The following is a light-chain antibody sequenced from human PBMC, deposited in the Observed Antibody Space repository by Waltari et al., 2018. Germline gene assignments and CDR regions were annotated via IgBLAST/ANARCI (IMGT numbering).Light chain of an antibody. CDR3: QQYYCPGYS. Sequence: DIVMTQSPDSLAVSLGERATINCRSSLSLLHSPNNKNYIGWYQQKPGQPPKLLIYWASTRAAGVPDRFGGSGSGTDFTLTIASLQAEDVAIYYCQQYYCPGYSVGQGTRLEIK. CDR2: WAS. V-gene: IGKV4-1*01. J-gene: IGKJ2*03. CDR1: LSLLHSPNNKNY.